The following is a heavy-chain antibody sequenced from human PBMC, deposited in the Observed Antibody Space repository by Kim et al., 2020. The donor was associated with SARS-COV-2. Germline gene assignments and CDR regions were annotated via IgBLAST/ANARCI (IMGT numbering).Heavy chain of an antibody. D-gene: IGHD3-22*01. Sequence: GESLKISCKGSGYSFTSYWIGWVRQMPGKGLEWMGIIYPGDSDTRYSPSFQGQVTISADKSISTAYLQWSSLKASDPAMYYCARSLHYYDSSGYYALDYWGQGTLVTVSS. V-gene: IGHV5-51*01. CDR2: IYPGDSDT. CDR1: GYSFTSYW. J-gene: IGHJ4*02. CDR3: ARSLHYYDSSGYYALDY.